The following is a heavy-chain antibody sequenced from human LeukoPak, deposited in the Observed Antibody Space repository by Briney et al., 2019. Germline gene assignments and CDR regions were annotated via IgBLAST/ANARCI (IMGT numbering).Heavy chain of an antibody. Sequence: PSETLSLTCTVSGGSISSYYWSWIRQPPGKGLEWIGYIYYSGSTNYNPSLKSRVTISVDTSKNQFSLKLSSVTAADTAVYYCARVPSGDPYYFDYWGQGTLVTVSS. CDR2: IYYSGST. J-gene: IGHJ4*02. D-gene: IGHD4-17*01. CDR3: ARVPSGDPYYFDY. V-gene: IGHV4-59*12. CDR1: GGSISSYY.